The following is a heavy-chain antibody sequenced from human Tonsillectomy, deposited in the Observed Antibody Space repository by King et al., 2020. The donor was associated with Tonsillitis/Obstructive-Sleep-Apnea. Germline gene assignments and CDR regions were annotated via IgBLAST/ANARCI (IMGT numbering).Heavy chain of an antibody. CDR1: GYTFTDYY. V-gene: IGHV1-2*06. D-gene: IGHD1-1*01. CDR3: ARNNWNDERYCYYMDV. CDR2: INPNSGGT. Sequence: VQLVESGAEVKKPGASVKVSCKASGYTFTDYYMDWLRQAPGQGLEWMGRINPNSGGTNYAQKFQGRVTMTRDTAISTAYMELSRLRSDDTAVYYCARNNWNDERYCYYMDVWGKGTTVTVSS. J-gene: IGHJ6*03.